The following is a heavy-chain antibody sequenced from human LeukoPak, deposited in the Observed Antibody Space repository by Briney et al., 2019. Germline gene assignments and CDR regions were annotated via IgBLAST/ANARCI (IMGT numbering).Heavy chain of an antibody. Sequence: PSETLSLTCTVSGGSISSYYWSWIRQPPGKGLEWIGYIYYSGSTNYNPSLKSRVTISVDTSKNRFSLQLSSVTAADTAVYYCARREKSPYYFDYWGQGTLVTVSS. CDR1: GGSISSYY. CDR3: ARREKSPYYFDY. V-gene: IGHV4-59*01. J-gene: IGHJ4*02. CDR2: IYYSGST.